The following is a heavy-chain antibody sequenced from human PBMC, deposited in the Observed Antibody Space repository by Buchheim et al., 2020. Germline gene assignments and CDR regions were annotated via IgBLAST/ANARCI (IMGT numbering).Heavy chain of an antibody. CDR1: EFTFSSYA. V-gene: IGHV3-23*01. CDR2: ISDSGSYT. J-gene: IGHJ3*02. D-gene: IGHD3-10*01. Sequence: EVQLLESGGGLVQPGGSLRLSCAASEFTFSSYAMSWVRQAPGKGLEWVSGISDSGSYTYYADSVKGRFTISRDNSNNTLSLQMNSLRAEDTAVYFCAKDRITISALDIWGQGT. CDR3: AKDRITISALDI.